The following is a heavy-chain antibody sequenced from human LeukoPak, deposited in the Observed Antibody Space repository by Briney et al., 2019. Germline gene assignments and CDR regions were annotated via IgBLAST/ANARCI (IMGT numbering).Heavy chain of an antibody. CDR2: INHSGST. CDR1: GGSFSGYY. V-gene: IGHV4-34*01. CDR3: AREKIRRDYYGSGSYSWFDP. Sequence: SETLSLTCAVYGGSFSGYYWSWIRQPPGNGLEWIGEINHSGSTNYNPSLKSRVTISVDTSKNQFSLKLSSVTAADTAVYYCAREKIRRDYYGSGSYSWFDPWGQGTLVTVSS. J-gene: IGHJ5*02. D-gene: IGHD3-10*01.